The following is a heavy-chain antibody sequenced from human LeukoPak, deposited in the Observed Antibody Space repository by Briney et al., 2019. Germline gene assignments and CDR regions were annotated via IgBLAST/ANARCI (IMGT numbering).Heavy chain of an antibody. CDR2: IYSGGST. CDR1: GFSGCSNY. D-gene: IGHD3-22*01. V-gene: IGHV3-66*02. Sequence: GSPRLFCAASGFSGCSNYMRWGLHAPGEGVEGGLGIYSGGSTYYADSVKGRFTISRDNSKNTLYLQMNSLRAEDTAVYYCAGDSSGYYYFDAFDIWGQGTMVTVSS. CDR3: AGDSSGYYYFDAFDI. J-gene: IGHJ3*02.